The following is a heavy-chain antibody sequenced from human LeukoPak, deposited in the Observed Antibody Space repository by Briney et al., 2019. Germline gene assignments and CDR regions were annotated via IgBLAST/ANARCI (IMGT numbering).Heavy chain of an antibody. Sequence: GASVKVSCKASGYTFTSYGISWVRQAPGQGLEWMGIINPSGGSTSYAQKFQGRVTMTRDTSTSTVYMELSSLRSEDTAVYYCARPALWGAFDIWGQGTMVTVSS. CDR1: GYTFTSYG. CDR2: INPSGGST. J-gene: IGHJ3*02. V-gene: IGHV1-46*01. D-gene: IGHD2-21*01. CDR3: ARPALWGAFDI.